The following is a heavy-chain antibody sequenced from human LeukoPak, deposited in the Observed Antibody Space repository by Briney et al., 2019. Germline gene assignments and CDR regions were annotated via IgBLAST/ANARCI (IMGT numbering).Heavy chain of an antibody. CDR3: ARVAAMVTIYYYYYMDV. V-gene: IGHV4-59*01. Sequence: SETLSLTCTVSGGSTSSYYWSWIRQPPGKGLEWIGYIYYSGSTNYNPSLKSRVTISVDTSKSQFSLKLSSVTAADTAVYYCARVAAMVTIYYYYYMDVWGKGTTVTISS. D-gene: IGHD5-18*01. J-gene: IGHJ6*03. CDR1: GGSTSSYY. CDR2: IYYSGST.